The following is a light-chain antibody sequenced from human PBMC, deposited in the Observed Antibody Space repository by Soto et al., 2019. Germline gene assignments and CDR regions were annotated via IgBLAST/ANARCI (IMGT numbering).Light chain of an antibody. CDR3: MQGPHWPIT. CDR2: KVS. CDR1: QSLVHSDGIAY. V-gene: IGKV2-30*02. J-gene: IGKJ5*01. Sequence: DVVMTQSPLSLPVTLGQPASISCRSNQSLVHSDGIAYFSWFQQRPGRSPRRLIYKVSNRGSGVPARFSGSGSGTDFALKISRVEAEDVGVYYCMQGPHWPITFGQGTRLEIK.